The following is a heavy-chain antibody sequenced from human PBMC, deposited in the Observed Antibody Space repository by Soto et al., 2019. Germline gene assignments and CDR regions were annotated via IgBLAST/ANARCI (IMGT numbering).Heavy chain of an antibody. CDR1: GDSVSSNSVT. Sequence: SQTLSLTCAISGDSVSSNSVTWNWIRQSPSRGLEWLGRTYYRSEWYSDYAVSVQSRVTINPDTSKNQFSLKLSSVTAADTAVYYCARGYGRNFDYWGQGTLVTVSS. D-gene: IGHD5-18*01. CDR2: TYYRSEWYS. V-gene: IGHV6-1*01. CDR3: ARGYGRNFDY. J-gene: IGHJ4*02.